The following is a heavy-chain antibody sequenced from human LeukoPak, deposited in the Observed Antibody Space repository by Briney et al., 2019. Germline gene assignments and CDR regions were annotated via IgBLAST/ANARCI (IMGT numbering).Heavy chain of an antibody. J-gene: IGHJ4*02. V-gene: IGHV4-59*01. Sequence: PSETLSLTCTVSGGSISSYYWSWIPQPPGKGLEWIGYIYYSGSTNYNPSLKSRVTISVDTSKNQFSLKLSSVTAADTAVYYCAGGEVIAAAAAAFDHWGQGTLVTVSS. CDR1: GGSISSYY. D-gene: IGHD6-13*01. CDR3: AGGEVIAAAAAAFDH. CDR2: IYYSGST.